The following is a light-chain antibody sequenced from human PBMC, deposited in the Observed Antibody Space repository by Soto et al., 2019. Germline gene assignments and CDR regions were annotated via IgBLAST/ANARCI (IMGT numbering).Light chain of an antibody. V-gene: IGKV3-11*01. CDR2: DAS. J-gene: IGKJ4*01. CDR1: QRVSNY. CDR3: QQRSNWPLLT. Sequence: EIVLTQSPATLSLSPGERATLSCRASQRVSNYLAWYQQKPGQAPRLLIYDASNRATGIPARFSGSGSGTDFTLTISSLEPEDFAVYYCQQRSNWPLLTFGGGTKVEIK.